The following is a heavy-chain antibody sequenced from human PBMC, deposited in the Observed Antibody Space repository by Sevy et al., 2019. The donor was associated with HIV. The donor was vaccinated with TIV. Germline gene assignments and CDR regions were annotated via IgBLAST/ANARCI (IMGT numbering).Heavy chain of an antibody. D-gene: IGHD6-19*01. CDR1: GDSIRSSSDF. V-gene: IGHV4-61*09. J-gene: IGHJ6*03. CDR2: IYSSGNT. CDR3: ARMGQWLPPGDYYYYMDF. Sequence: ASETLSLTCTVSGDSIRSSSDFWSWIRQPAGKGLEWIGHIYSSGNTNYNPSLKSRVTISVDTSKNQFSLKLSSVTAADTGVYYCARMGQWLPPGDYYYYMDFWGKGTTVTVSS.